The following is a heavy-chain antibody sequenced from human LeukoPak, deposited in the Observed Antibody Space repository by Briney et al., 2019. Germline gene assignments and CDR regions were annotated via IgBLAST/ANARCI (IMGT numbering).Heavy chain of an antibody. CDR3: ARDPTGPRRNYFDY. Sequence: PGGSLRLSCAASGFTFSSYSMNWVRQAPGKGLEWVSSISSSSSYIYYADSVKGRFTISRDNAKNSLYLQMNSLRAEDTAVYYCARDPTGPRRNYFDYWGQGTLVTVSS. CDR1: GFTFSSYS. CDR2: ISSSSSYI. D-gene: IGHD1-14*01. J-gene: IGHJ4*02. V-gene: IGHV3-21*01.